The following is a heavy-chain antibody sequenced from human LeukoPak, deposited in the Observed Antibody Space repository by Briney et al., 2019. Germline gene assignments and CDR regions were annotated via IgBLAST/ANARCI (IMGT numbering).Heavy chain of an antibody. J-gene: IGHJ5*02. V-gene: IGHV4-39*01. CDR3: ARHEYSGSYYGLSWFDP. D-gene: IGHD1-26*01. Sequence: SETLSLTCTVSGGSISSSGYYWGLIRQPPGKGLEWIASIYYSGSTYYNPSLTSRVTISVDTSKNQLSLQPSSLTAADPAVYYCARHEYSGSYYGLSWFDPWGQGTLVTVSS. CDR1: GGSISSSGYY. CDR2: IYYSGST.